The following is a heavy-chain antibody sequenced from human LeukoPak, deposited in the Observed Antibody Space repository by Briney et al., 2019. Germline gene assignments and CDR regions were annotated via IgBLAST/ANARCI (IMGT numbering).Heavy chain of an antibody. CDR2: IYYSGST. J-gene: IGHJ4*02. D-gene: IGHD6-13*01. Sequence: SETLSLTCTVSGASISCYYWSWIRQPPGKGLEWIGYIYYSGSTNYNPSLKSRVTISVDTSKNQFSLKLSSVTAADTAVYYCARDSSWGLFDYWGQGTLVTVSS. V-gene: IGHV4-59*01. CDR3: ARDSSWGLFDY. CDR1: GASISCYY.